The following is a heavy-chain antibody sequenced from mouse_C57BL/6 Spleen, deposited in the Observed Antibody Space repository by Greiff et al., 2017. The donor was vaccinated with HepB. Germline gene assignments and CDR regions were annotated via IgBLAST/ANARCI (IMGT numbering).Heavy chain of an antibody. Sequence: QVQLQQSGPELVKPGASVKISCKASGYAFSSSWMNWVKQRPGKGLEWIGRIYPGDGDTNYNGKFKGKATLTADKSSSTAYMQLSSLTYEDSAVYFCSRSGNYYYLDYWGQGTPLTVSS. V-gene: IGHV1-82*01. CDR3: SRSGNYYYLDY. CDR1: GYAFSSSW. D-gene: IGHD2-1*01. J-gene: IGHJ2*01. CDR2: IYPGDGDT.